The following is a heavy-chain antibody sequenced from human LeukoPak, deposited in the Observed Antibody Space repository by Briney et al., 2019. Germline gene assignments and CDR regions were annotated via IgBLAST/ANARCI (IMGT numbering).Heavy chain of an antibody. D-gene: IGHD5-18*01. CDR2: IVNSGGST. J-gene: IGHJ4*02. CDR3: AKDRAGYSYGMFDS. CDR1: GFTFSNYA. Sequence: GGSPRLSCVASGFTFSNYAMGWVRQAPGKGLEWVSGIVNSGGSTYYADSVRGRLTISRDNSKKTVYLQMSSLRGDDTAIYYCAKDRAGYSYGMFDSWGQGTLVTVSS. V-gene: IGHV3-23*01.